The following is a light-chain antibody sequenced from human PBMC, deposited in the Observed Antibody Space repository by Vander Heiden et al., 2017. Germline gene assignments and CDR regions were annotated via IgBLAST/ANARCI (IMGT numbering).Light chain of an antibody. J-gene: IGLJ2*01. CDR1: SGHSSYA. Sequence: QLVLTQSPSASSSLGAPVKLTCTLSSGHSSYAIVWHQQQPEKGPRYLMKLNSDGSHSKGDGIPDRFSGSSSGAERYLTISSLQSEDEADYYCQTWGTGIVVFGGGTKLTVL. V-gene: IGLV4-69*01. CDR2: LNSDGSH. CDR3: QTWGTGIVV.